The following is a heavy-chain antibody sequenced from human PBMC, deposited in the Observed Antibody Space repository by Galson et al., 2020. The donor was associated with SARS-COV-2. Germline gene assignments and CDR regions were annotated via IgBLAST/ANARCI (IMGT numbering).Heavy chain of an antibody. D-gene: IGHD3-9*01. J-gene: IGHJ4*02. CDR2: ISYDGSTK. CDR1: GFTFSHYA. Sequence: GGSLRLSCAASGFTFSHYAMYWVRHAPGKGLEWVAFISYDGSTKYYADSVKGRVSISRDNSKNTLFLQMNGLRGEDTAVYYCARDDDDLTGHSWMDIWGQGTLVTVSS. CDR3: ARDDDDLTGHSWMDI. V-gene: IGHV3-30-3*01.